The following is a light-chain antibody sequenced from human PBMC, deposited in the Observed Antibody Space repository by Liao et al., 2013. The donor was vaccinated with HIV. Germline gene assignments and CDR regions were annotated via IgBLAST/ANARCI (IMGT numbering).Light chain of an antibody. CDR2: YDR. J-gene: IGLJ2*01. CDR1: TLDLKV. CDR3: QVWDSTSHHVL. Sequence: YVVTQPPSSVSGPTERRPQLPVQETTLDLKVVHWYRQKPGQAPVVLISYDRDRPSGIPERFSGANSGNTATLTITRVEAGDEADYYCQVWDSTSHHVLFGVGTTLTVL. V-gene: IGLV3-21*04.